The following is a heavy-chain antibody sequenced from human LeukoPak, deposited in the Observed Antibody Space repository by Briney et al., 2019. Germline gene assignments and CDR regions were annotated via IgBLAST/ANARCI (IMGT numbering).Heavy chain of an antibody. J-gene: IGHJ4*02. CDR3: AHTLYYYGSGSFPFDY. V-gene: IGHV3-23*01. D-gene: IGHD3-10*01. CDR1: GFTFSSYA. CDR2: ISVGGGST. Sequence: PGGSLRLSCAASGFTFSSYAMSWVRPAPGKGLEWVSAISVGGGSTYYADSVKGRFTISRDNSKNTLYLQMNSLRAEDTAVYYCAHTLYYYGSGSFPFDYWGQGTLVTVTS.